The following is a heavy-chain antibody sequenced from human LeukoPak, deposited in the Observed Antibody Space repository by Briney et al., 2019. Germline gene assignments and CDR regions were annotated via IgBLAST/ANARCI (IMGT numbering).Heavy chain of an antibody. Sequence: GGSLRLSCTASGFAVSSDYINWVRQAPGKGLEWVSVIHSGDNTYYAHSVKDRFTISRDNSKNTVYLQMNSLRAEDTALYYCARERDGYCGGDCYYYYGMDVWGQGTTVTVSS. CDR2: IHSGDNT. V-gene: IGHV3-66*01. CDR1: GFAVSSDY. CDR3: ARERDGYCGGDCYYYYGMDV. D-gene: IGHD2-21*02. J-gene: IGHJ6*02.